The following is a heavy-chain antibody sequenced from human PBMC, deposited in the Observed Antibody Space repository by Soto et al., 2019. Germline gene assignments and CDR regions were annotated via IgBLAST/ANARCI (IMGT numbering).Heavy chain of an antibody. Sequence: ASVKVSCKASGYTFTSYYMHWVRQAPGQGLEWMGIINPSGGSTSYAQKFQGRVTMTRDTSTSTVYMELSSLRSEDTAVYYCARGMVRGVIITAFYIWGQGTMVTVSS. D-gene: IGHD3-10*01. J-gene: IGHJ3*02. CDR3: ARGMVRGVIITAFYI. V-gene: IGHV1-46*03. CDR2: INPSGGST. CDR1: GYTFTSYY.